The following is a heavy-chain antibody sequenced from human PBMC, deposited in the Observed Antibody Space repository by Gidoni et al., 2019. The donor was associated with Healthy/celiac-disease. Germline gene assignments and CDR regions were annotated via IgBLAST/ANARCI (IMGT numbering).Heavy chain of an antibody. CDR3: ATHPIAVAGRLGY. CDR2: IYHSGST. Sequence: QVQLQESGPGLVKPSETLSLTCAFPGYSISSGYYWGWIRQPPGKGLEWIGSIYHSGSTYYNPSLKSRVTISVDTSKNQFSLKLSSVTAADTAVYYCATHPIAVAGRLGYWGQGTLVTVSS. J-gene: IGHJ4*02. V-gene: IGHV4-38-2*01. CDR1: GYSISSGYY. D-gene: IGHD6-19*01.